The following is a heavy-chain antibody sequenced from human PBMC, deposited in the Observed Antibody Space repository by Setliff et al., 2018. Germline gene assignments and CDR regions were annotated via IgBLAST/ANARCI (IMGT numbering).Heavy chain of an antibody. CDR1: GFTFSNAR. Sequence: GGSLRLSCAASGFTFSNARMSWVRQAPGKGLEWVGRIKRKSDGGTTDYAAPVKGRFTISRDDSKSIAYLQMNSLKTEDTAVYYCTRDTSNYYDSSGYYSGAFDIWGQGTMVTVSS. CDR3: TRDTSNYYDSSGYYSGAFDI. V-gene: IGHV3-15*01. CDR2: IKRKSDGGTT. D-gene: IGHD3-22*01. J-gene: IGHJ3*02.